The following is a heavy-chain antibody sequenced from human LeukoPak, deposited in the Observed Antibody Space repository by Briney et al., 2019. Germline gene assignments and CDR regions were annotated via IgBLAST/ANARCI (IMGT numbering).Heavy chain of an antibody. CDR1: GYTFTSHY. V-gene: IGHV1-46*01. CDR2: INPSGGST. CDR3: TRAYSSSSPFDY. Sequence: GASVKVSCKASGYTFTSHYMYWVRQAPGQGLEWMGVINPSGGSTSYAQKFQGRVTMTRDTSTSTVYMELSSLRSEDTAVYFCTRAYSSSSPFDYWGQGTLVTVS. J-gene: IGHJ4*02. D-gene: IGHD6-6*01.